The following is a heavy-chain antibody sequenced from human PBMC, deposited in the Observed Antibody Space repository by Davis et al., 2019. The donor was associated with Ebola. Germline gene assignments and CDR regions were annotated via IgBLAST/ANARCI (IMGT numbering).Heavy chain of an antibody. V-gene: IGHV3-30*03. D-gene: IGHD3-10*01. CDR1: GFTFSSYG. Sequence: GGSLRLSCAASGFTFSSYGMHWVRQAPGKGLEWVAVISYDGSNKYYADSVKGRFTISRDNSKNTLYLQMNSLRAEDTAVYYCARDEDGELLFGGYYYGMDVWGQGTTVTVSS. CDR2: ISYDGSNK. J-gene: IGHJ6*02. CDR3: ARDEDGELLFGGYYYGMDV.